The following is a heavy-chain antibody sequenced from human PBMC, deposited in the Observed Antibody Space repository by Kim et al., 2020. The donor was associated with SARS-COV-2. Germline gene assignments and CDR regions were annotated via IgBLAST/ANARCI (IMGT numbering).Heavy chain of an antibody. V-gene: IGHV3-23*01. Sequence: SAATLKGRFTISGDNSKTTLYLKMNSLRTEDTAVYYCAKLDIAAALDVWGQGTTVTVSS. J-gene: IGHJ6*02. D-gene: IGHD6-13*01. CDR3: AKLDIAAALDV.